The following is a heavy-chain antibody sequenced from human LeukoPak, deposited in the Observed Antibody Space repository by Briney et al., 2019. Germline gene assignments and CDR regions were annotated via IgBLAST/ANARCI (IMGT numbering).Heavy chain of an antibody. V-gene: IGHV4-59*01. J-gene: IGHJ5*02. Sequence: PAETLSLTCTVSGVSISSYYWSWIRQPPGKGLEWIGDIYYSGSTNYNHSLKSRVTISVDTSKNQFSLKLNSVTAADTAVYYCARLYSGYAFDPWGQGTLVTVSS. CDR1: GVSISSYY. CDR3: ARLYSGYAFDP. D-gene: IGHD5-12*01. CDR2: IYYSGST.